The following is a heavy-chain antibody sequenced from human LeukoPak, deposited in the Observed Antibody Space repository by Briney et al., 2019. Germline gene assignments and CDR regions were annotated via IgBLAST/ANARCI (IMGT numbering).Heavy chain of an antibody. V-gene: IGHV4-61*02. CDR3: AREEEGKWLVSYDY. CDR2: IYTSGST. J-gene: IGHJ4*02. CDR1: GGSISSGSYY. Sequence: PSETLSLTCTVSGGSISSGSYYWSWIRQPAGKGLEWIGRIYTSGSTNYNPSLKSRVTISVDTSKNQFSLKLSSVTAADTAVYYCAREEEGKWLVSYDYWGQGTLVTVSS. D-gene: IGHD6-19*01.